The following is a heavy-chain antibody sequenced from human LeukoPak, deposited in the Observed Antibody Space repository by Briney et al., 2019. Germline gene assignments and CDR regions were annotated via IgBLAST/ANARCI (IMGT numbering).Heavy chain of an antibody. CDR3: AKSRFSCIGNNCHSPDY. CDR2: ISYDGSNE. Sequence: TGGSLRLSCAASGLPFSSYAMHWVRQAPGKGLEWVALISYDGSNEHYADSVKGRFTISRDNSKNTLYLQVNSLRPEDTAVYYCAKSRFSCIGNNCHSPDYWGQGTLVTVSS. D-gene: IGHD2-15*01. V-gene: IGHV3-30*18. J-gene: IGHJ4*02. CDR1: GLPFSSYA.